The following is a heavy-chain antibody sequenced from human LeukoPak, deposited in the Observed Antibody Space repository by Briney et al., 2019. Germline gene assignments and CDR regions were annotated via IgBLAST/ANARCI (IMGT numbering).Heavy chain of an antibody. V-gene: IGHV1-18*01. D-gene: IGHD3-9*01. CDR2: ISAYNGNT. Sequence: ASVKLSCKASGYTFTSYGISWVRQAPGQGLEWMGWISAYNGNTNYAQKLQGRVAMTTDTSTSTAYMELRSLRSDDTAVYYCAREPHGRYDILTGYYASYYFDYWGRGTL. CDR3: AREPHGRYDILTGYYASYYFDY. CDR1: GYTFTSYG. J-gene: IGHJ4*02.